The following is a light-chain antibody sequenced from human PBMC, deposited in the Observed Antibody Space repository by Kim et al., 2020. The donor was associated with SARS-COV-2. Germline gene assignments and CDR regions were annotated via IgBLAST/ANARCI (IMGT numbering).Light chain of an antibody. CDR3: QQRSNWPPTT. Sequence: SPREDSPLPCTASQSLRPSLAWYQHRPGQAPRLLIYDTSTRATGIPARFSGSGSGTDFTLTISSLEPEDFAVYYCQQRSNWPPTTFGLGTKVDIK. V-gene: IGKV3-11*01. CDR1: QSLRPS. J-gene: IGKJ1*01. CDR2: DTS.